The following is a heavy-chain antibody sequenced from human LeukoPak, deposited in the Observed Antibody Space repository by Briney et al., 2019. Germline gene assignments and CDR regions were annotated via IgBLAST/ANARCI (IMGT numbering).Heavy chain of an antibody. CDR2: INPSGGST. V-gene: IGHV1-46*01. D-gene: IGHD5-18*01. Sequence: GASVKVSCKASGYTFTSYYMHWVRQAPGQGLEWMGIINPSGGSTSYAQKFQGRVTMTRDTSTSTVYMELSSLRSEDTAVYYCARSNPRGYSYGYLPPQFVDYWGQGTLVTVSS. J-gene: IGHJ4*02. CDR3: ARSNPRGYSYGYLPPQFVDY. CDR1: GYTFTSYY.